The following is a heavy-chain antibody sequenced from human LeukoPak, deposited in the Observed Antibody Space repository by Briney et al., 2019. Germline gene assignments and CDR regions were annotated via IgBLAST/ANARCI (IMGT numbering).Heavy chain of an antibody. CDR1: GGTFSNYA. Sequence: SVKVSFKASGGTFSNYAISWVRQAPGQGLGWMGGIIPIFGTANYAQKVRGRVTLTADKSTRTAYMELSSLRSEDTAVYCCARDNDSRDPPHFDYWGQGTLVTVSS. D-gene: IGHD3-16*01. CDR2: IIPIFGTA. CDR3: ARDNDSRDPPHFDY. V-gene: IGHV1-69*06. J-gene: IGHJ4*02.